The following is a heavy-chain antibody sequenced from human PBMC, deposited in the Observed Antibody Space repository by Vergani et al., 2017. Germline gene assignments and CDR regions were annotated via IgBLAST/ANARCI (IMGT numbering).Heavy chain of an antibody. CDR3: AKTGWAKDPVQLERRGAFDI. V-gene: IGHV3-9*01. CDR1: GFTFDDYA. Sequence: EVQLVESGGGLVQPGRSLRLSCAASGFTFDDYAMHWVRQAPGKGLGWVSVISWNSGSIGYADSVKGRFTISRDNAKNSLYLQMNSLRAEDTALYYCAKTGWAKDPVQLERRGAFDIWGQGTMVTVSS. CDR2: ISWNSGSI. J-gene: IGHJ3*02. D-gene: IGHD1-1*01.